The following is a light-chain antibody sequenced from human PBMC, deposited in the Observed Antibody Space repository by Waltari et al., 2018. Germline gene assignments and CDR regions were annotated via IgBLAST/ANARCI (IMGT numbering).Light chain of an antibody. Sequence: VLLTQSPATLSLSPGERATLSCRDSRSVATYLAWYQQKPGQAPRLLIYGASNRPTGIPDRFSGTGSGTDFTLIISSLEPEDFAVYYCQRYSDSPPTFGGGTKVEIK. CDR3: QRYSDSPPT. CDR2: GAS. V-gene: IGKV3-11*01. J-gene: IGKJ4*01. CDR1: RSVATY.